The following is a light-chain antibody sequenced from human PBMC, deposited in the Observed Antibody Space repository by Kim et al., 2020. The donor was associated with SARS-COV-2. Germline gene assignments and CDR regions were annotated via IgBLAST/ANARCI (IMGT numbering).Light chain of an antibody. V-gene: IGLV3-21*04. CDR2: YDS. Sequence: APGKKTRITCGGNNIGSKSVPWYQQKPGQAPVLVIYYDSDRPSGIPERFSGSNSGNTATLTISRVEAGDEADYYCQVWDSSSDHVVFGGGTKVTVL. J-gene: IGLJ2*01. CDR1: NIGSKS. CDR3: QVWDSSSDHVV.